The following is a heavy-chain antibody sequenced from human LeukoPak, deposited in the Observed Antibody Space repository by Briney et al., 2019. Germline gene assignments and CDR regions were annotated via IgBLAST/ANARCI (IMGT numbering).Heavy chain of an antibody. J-gene: IGHJ4*02. CDR2: IRYDGSNK. V-gene: IGHV3-30*02. CDR1: GFTFSSYG. D-gene: IGHD3-10*01. CDR3: AKDRYYGSGRYYDY. Sequence: GGSLRLSCAASGFTFSSYGMHWVRQAPGKGLEWVAFIRYDGSNKDYADSVKGRFIISRDNSKNTLYLQMDSLRAEDTAVYFCAKDRYYGSGRYYDYWGQGTLVTVPS.